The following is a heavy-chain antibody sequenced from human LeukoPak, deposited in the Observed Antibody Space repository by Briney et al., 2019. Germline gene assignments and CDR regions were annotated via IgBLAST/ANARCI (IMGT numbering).Heavy chain of an antibody. CDR2: INPSGGST. Sequence: ASVKVSCKASGYTFTSYYMHWVRQAPGQGLEWMGIINPSGGSTSYAQKFQGRITVTTDTSTSTVYMELRSLRSDDTAVYYCARDGFTSNWFLDYWGQGTLVTVSS. CDR1: GYTFTSYY. CDR3: ARDGFTSNWFLDY. J-gene: IGHJ4*02. V-gene: IGHV1-46*01. D-gene: IGHD6-13*01.